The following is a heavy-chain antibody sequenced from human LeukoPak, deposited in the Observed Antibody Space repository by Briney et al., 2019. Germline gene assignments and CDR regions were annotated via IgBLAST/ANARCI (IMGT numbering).Heavy chain of an antibody. J-gene: IGHJ5*02. D-gene: IGHD5-18*01. CDR1: GYTFTSYY. V-gene: IGHV1-46*01. Sequence: ASVKVSCKASGYTFTSYYMHWVRQASGQGLEWMGIINPSGGDTSYAQKFQGRVTMTRDTSTSTVYMELSSLRSEDTAVYYCARAYTAMVYWFDPWGQGTLVTVSS. CDR3: ARAYTAMVYWFDP. CDR2: INPSGGDT.